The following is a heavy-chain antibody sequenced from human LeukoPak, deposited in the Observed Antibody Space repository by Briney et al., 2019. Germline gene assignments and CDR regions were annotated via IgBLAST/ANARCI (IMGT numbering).Heavy chain of an antibody. V-gene: IGHV3-23*01. CDR2: ISGSGGST. CDR1: GFTFSSYA. D-gene: IGHD2-2*01. Sequence: GGSLRLSCAASGFTFSSYAMSWVRQAPGKGLEWVSAISGSGGSTYYADSVKGRFTISRDNSKNTLYLQMNSLRAEDTAVYYCAKGIYRQSFASAMAIFDYWGQGTLVTVSS. CDR3: AKGIYRQSFASAMAIFDY. J-gene: IGHJ4*02.